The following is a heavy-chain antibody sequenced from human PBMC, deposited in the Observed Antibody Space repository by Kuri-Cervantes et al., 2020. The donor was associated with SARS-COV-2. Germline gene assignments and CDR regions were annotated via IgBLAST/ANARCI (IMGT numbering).Heavy chain of an antibody. V-gene: IGHV3-30*18. D-gene: IGHD7-27*01. J-gene: IGHJ6*02. CDR1: GFTFSSYG. Sequence: GGSLRFSCAASGFTFSSYGMHWVRQAPGKGLEWVAVISYDGSNKYYADSVKGRFTISRDNSKNTLYLQMNSLRAEDTAVYYCAKALGNYYYYGMDVWVQGTTVTVSS. CDR2: ISYDGSNK. CDR3: AKALGNYYYYGMDV.